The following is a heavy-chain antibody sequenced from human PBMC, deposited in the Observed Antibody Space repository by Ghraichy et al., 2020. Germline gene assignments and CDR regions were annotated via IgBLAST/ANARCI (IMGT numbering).Heavy chain of an antibody. D-gene: IGHD1-1*01. CDR3: ARDPETLERADAFDI. CDR2: ISYDGSNK. J-gene: IGHJ3*02. Sequence: GGSLRLSCAASGFTFSSYAMHWVRQAPGKGLEWVAVISYDGSNKYYADSVKGRFTISRDNSKNTLYLQMNSLRAEDTAVYYCARDPETLERADAFDIWGQGTMVTVSS. CDR1: GFTFSSYA. V-gene: IGHV3-30*04.